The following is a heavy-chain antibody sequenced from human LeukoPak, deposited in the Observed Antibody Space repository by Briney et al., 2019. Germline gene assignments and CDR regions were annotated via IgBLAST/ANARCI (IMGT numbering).Heavy chain of an antibody. Sequence: PGGSLRLSCTASGFTFGDYAMSSVRQAPGKGLEWVGFIRSKAYGGTTEYAASVKGRFTISRDDSKSIAYLQMNSLKTEDTAVYYCTRFLDYDFWSGYYPYGMDVWGQGTTVTVSS. CDR1: GFTFGDYA. D-gene: IGHD3-3*01. V-gene: IGHV3-49*04. CDR3: TRFLDYDFWSGYYPYGMDV. J-gene: IGHJ6*02. CDR2: IRSKAYGGTT.